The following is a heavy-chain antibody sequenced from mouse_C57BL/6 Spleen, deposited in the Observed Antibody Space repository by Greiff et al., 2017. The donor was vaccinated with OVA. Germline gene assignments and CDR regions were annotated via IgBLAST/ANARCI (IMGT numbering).Heavy chain of an antibody. J-gene: IGHJ2*01. D-gene: IGHD1-1*01. V-gene: IGHV1-85*01. Sequence: QVQLQQSGPELVKPGASVTLSCKASGYTFTSYAINWVKQRPGQGLEWIGWIYPRDGSTKYNEKFKGKATLTLDTSSSTAYMELHSLTSDDSAVYFCARMALITTLPHDYWGQGTTLTVSS. CDR1: GYTFTSYA. CDR3: ARMALITTLPHDY. CDR2: IYPRDGST.